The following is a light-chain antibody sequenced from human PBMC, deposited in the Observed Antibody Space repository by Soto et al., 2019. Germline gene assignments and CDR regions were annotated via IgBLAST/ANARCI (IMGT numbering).Light chain of an antibody. V-gene: IGKV1-5*01. J-gene: IGKJ1*01. CDR3: QHYGGMWT. CDR1: QSITNR. Sequence: DLQMTQSPSTLSASVGDRVTITCRASQSITNRLAWYQQKPGKAPKVLIYDASSLESGVPSRFSGSGSGTEFILTISSLQPDDFATFWCQHYGGMWTFAQGTKVETK. CDR2: DAS.